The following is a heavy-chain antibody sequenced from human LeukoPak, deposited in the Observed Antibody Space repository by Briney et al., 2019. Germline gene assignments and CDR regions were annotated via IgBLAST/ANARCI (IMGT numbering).Heavy chain of an antibody. V-gene: IGHV4-39*01. CDR3: ARQLYNVWFGELLPFDY. J-gene: IGHJ4*02. Sequence: SETLSLTCTVSGGSVSSSSYYWGWIRQPPGKGLEWIGSIYYSGSTYYNPSLKSRVTISVDTSKNQFSLKLSSVTAADTAVYYCARQLYNVWFGELLPFDYWGQGTLVTVSS. CDR2: IYYSGST. CDR1: GGSVSSSSYY. D-gene: IGHD3-10*01.